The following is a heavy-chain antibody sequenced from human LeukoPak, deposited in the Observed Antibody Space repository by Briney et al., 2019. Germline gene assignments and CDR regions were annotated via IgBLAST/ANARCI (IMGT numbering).Heavy chain of an antibody. Sequence: GGSLRLSCAASGFTFSSYAMSWVRQAPGKGLEWVSAISGSGGSTYYADSVKGRFTISRDNSKNTLYLQMNSLRAEDTAVYYCAKSLRFLEWLFGIIDYWGQGTLDTVSS. J-gene: IGHJ4*02. CDR2: ISGSGGST. D-gene: IGHD3-3*01. CDR3: AKSLRFLEWLFGIIDY. V-gene: IGHV3-23*01. CDR1: GFTFSSYA.